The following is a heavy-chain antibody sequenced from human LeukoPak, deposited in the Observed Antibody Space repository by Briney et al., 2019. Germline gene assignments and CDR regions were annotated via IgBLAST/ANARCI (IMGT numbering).Heavy chain of an antibody. V-gene: IGHV5-51*01. Sequence: GESLKISCKASGYSFTSYWIGWVRQMPGKGLEWMGIVYPGDSDTRYSPSFRGQVTISADKSISTAYLQWSSLKASDTAVYYCATYNNNWHYFDYWGHGTLVTVSS. CDR1: GYSFTSYW. D-gene: IGHD1-1*01. CDR3: ATYNNNWHYFDY. J-gene: IGHJ4*01. CDR2: VYPGDSDT.